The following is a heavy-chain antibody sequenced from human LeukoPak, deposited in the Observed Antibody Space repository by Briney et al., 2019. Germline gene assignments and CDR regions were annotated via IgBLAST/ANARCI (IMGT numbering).Heavy chain of an antibody. V-gene: IGHV4-4*09. Sequence: PSETLSLTCTVSGGSISSYYWSWIRQPPGKGLEWIGYIYTSGSTNYNPSLKSRVTISVDTSKNQFSLKLSSVTAADTAVYYCARRRGVRGTEYYYYYMDVWGKGTTVTVSS. D-gene: IGHD3-10*01. CDR1: GGSISSYY. CDR3: ARRRGVRGTEYYYYYMDV. J-gene: IGHJ6*03. CDR2: IYTSGST.